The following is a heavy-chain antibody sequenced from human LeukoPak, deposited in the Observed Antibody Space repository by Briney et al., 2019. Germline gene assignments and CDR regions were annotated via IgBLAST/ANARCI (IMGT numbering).Heavy chain of an antibody. D-gene: IGHD3-3*01. CDR3: ATDRGWRTSGYYLYYFEY. V-gene: IGHV3-7*01. J-gene: IGHJ4*02. Sequence: GGSLRLSCAASGFIFTNYYMSWVRQAPGKGLEWVASIKHDGSEKYYVDSERGRFTISRDNTMNSLYLQMSSLRAEDTAVYYCATDRGWRTSGYYLYYFEYWGQGTLVTYSS. CDR1: GFIFTNYY. CDR2: IKHDGSEK.